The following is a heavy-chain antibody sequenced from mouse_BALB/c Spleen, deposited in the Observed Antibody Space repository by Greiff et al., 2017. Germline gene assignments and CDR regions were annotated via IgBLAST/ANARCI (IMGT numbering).Heavy chain of an antibody. J-gene: IGHJ3*01. CDR2: IDPANGNT. Sequence: EVHLVESGAELVKPGASVKLSCTASGFNIKDTYMHWVKQRPEQGLEWIGRIDPANGNTKYDPKFQGKATITADTSSNTAYLQLSSLTSEDTAVYYCARSRDGYYEEIWAYWGQGTLVTVSA. CDR3: ARSRDGYYEEIWAY. V-gene: IGHV14-3*02. CDR1: GFNIKDTY. D-gene: IGHD2-3*01.